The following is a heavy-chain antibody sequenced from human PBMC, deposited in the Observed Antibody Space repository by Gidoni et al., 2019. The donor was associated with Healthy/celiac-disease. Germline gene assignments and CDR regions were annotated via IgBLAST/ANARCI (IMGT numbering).Heavy chain of an antibody. CDR3: ARDPAPYGSGSPDY. CDR1: GFTFSSYA. D-gene: IGHD3-10*01. J-gene: IGHJ4*02. V-gene: IGHV3-30-3*01. Sequence: QVQLVESGGGVVQPGRSLRLSCAASGFTFSSYAMHWVRQAPGKGLEWVAVISYDGSNKYYADSVKGRLTISRDNSKNTLYLQMNSLRAEDTAVYYCARDPAPYGSGSPDYWGQGTLVTVSS. CDR2: ISYDGSNK.